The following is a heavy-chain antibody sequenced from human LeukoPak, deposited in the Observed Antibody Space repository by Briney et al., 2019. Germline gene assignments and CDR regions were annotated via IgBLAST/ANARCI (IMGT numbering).Heavy chain of an antibody. CDR1: GGSISSYY. Sequence: SETLSLTCTVSGGSISSYYWSWIRHPPGKGLEGIGYIYYSGSTNYNPSLKSRVTISVDTSKNQFSLKLSSVTAADTAGYYCARQQYSSGWYLFDYWGQGTLVTVSS. CDR2: IYYSGST. CDR3: ARQQYSSGWYLFDY. J-gene: IGHJ4*02. D-gene: IGHD6-19*01. V-gene: IGHV4-59*08.